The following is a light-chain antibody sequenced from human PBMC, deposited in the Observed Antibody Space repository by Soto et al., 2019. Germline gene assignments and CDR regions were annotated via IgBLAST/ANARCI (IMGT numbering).Light chain of an antibody. Sequence: QSVLTQPPSVSGAPGQRVTISCTGSSSNIGAGYNVHWYQQLPGTAPKLLIYSNSNRPSGVPDRFSGSKSVTSASLAITGLQAEDEADYYGQSYDSSLSGHVVFCGGTKVTVL. CDR3: QSYDSSLSGHVV. J-gene: IGLJ2*01. V-gene: IGLV1-40*01. CDR1: SSNIGAGYN. CDR2: SNS.